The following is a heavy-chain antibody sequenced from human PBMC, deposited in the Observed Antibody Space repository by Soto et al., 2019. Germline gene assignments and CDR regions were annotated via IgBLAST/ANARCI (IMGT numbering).Heavy chain of an antibody. CDR3: AGRGRGFYPYYFDY. Sequence: QVQLQESGPGLVKPSQTLSLTCTVSGGSISSGGYYWTWIRQHLGKGLEWIGYIYYSGSTYYNPSFNSRVTISIDTSKNPFSPKLSSVTAAETAVYYCAGRGRGFYPYYFDYWGQGTLVTVSS. CDR1: GGSISSGGYY. CDR2: IYYSGST. V-gene: IGHV4-31*03. D-gene: IGHD3-22*01. J-gene: IGHJ4*02.